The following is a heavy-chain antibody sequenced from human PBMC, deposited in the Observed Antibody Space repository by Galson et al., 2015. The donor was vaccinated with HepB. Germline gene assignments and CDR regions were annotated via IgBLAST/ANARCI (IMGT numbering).Heavy chain of an antibody. V-gene: IGHV3-21*01. CDR1: GFTFYSYT. Sequence: SLRLSCAASGFTFYSYTMNWVRQAPGKGLEWLASISGGSSYIYYRDSMKGRFTISRDNAKNSLYFQMTSLRAEDTAVYYCVRAAYSGTWYAPGDYWGQGTLVTVSS. CDR3: VRAAYSGTWYAPGDY. CDR2: ISGGSSYI. D-gene: IGHD6-13*01. J-gene: IGHJ4*02.